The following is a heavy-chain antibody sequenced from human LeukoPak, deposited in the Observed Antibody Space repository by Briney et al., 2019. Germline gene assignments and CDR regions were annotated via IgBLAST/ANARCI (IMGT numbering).Heavy chain of an antibody. CDR3: ARDHGWQQQHTCMDV. Sequence: SGGSLRLSCVASGFTLSSYNMKWVRQAPGKRLEWVSSISWRSSDIEYADSVKGRFTISRDIDKKSLYLQMNSLRAEDTAVYYCARDHGWQQQHTCMDVWGKGTTVTVSP. CDR2: ISWRSSDI. CDR1: GFTLSSYN. J-gene: IGHJ6*04. D-gene: IGHD6-13*01. V-gene: IGHV3-21*01.